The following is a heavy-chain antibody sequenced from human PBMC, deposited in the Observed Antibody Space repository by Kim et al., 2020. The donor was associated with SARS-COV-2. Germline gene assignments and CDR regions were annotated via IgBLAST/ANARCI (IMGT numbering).Heavy chain of an antibody. CDR2: INHSGSS. Sequence: SETLSLTCAVYGGSFSGYRWSWIRQPPGKGLEWIGEINHSGSSNYNASLKSRVTISVDTSKNQFSLKLTSVTAADTAVYYCARAPHCGSSTCYETGFWGQGTLVTVSS. D-gene: IGHD2-2*01. V-gene: IGHV4-34*01. CDR1: GGSFSGYR. CDR3: ARAPHCGSSTCYETGF. J-gene: IGHJ4*02.